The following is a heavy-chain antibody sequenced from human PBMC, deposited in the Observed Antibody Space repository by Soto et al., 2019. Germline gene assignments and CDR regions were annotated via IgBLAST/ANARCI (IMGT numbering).Heavy chain of an antibody. CDR3: ARDKGRPQLGGNYYCITDV. J-gene: IGHJ6*02. CDR2: IIPVFRAP. V-gene: IGHV1-69*12. Sequence: QVHLVQSGAEVKKPGSSVKVSCKVSGGTFNTYAISWVRQAPGQGLEWMGGIIPVFRAPDYAQKFQGRDTITADESARTVYMELNGLRSEDTAVYYCARDKGRPQLGGNYYCITDVWGQGTSVTVSS. CDR1: GGTFNTYA. D-gene: IGHD3-3*02.